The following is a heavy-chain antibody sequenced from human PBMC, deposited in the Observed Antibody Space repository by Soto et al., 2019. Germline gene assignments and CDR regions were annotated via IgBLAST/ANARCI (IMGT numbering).Heavy chain of an antibody. Sequence: EVQLVESGGGLVQPGGSLRLSCAASGFTFGSNWMNWVRQAPGKGLEWLANIKQDGSEQYYVDSVKGRFTISRDNAQSSLYLQMNSLRAGDTAVYYCARDRGCCSGGTCYSGLDYWGQGTLVTGSS. J-gene: IGHJ4*02. CDR1: GFTFGSNW. D-gene: IGHD2-15*01. CDR3: ARDRGCCSGGTCYSGLDY. V-gene: IGHV3-7*01. CDR2: IKQDGSEQ.